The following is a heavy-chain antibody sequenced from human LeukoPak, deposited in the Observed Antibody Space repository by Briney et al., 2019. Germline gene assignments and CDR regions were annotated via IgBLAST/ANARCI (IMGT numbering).Heavy chain of an antibody. CDR3: ARGTDRGSGRWFDP. J-gene: IGHJ5*02. D-gene: IGHD6-19*01. CDR1: GASISNYY. Sequence: PSETLSLTCTVSGASISNYYWSWIRQPAGKGLEWIGRVSTNGNTNYNPSLKSRVSMSVDTSKNQFSLILSSVTAADTAVYYCARGTDRGSGRWFDPWGQGTLVTVSS. V-gene: IGHV4-4*07. CDR2: VSTNGNT.